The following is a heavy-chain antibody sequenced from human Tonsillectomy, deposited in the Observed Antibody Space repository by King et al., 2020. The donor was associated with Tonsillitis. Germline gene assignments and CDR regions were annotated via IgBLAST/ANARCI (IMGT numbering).Heavy chain of an antibody. CDR1: AFTFNIYA. CDR3: AKEAEGAFSFGY. V-gene: IGHV3-23*04. Sequence: VQLVESGGGLVQPGGSLRLSCAASAFTFNIYAMTWVRQAPGKGLEWVSTISGSGASTYYSDSVKGRFTISRDNSKNTLYLRMNSLRAEDTAIYYCAKEAEGAFSFGYWGQGTLVTVSS. D-gene: IGHD3-10*01. CDR2: ISGSGAST. J-gene: IGHJ4*02.